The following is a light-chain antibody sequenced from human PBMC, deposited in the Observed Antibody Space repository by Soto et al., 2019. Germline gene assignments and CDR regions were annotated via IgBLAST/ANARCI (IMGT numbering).Light chain of an antibody. Sequence: QSVLTQPPSASGTPGQRVTISCSGSSSNIGSNYVYWYQQLPGTAPKLLIYRNNRRPSGVPDRFSGSKSGTSASLAISGLRSEDGADYYCATWDDSLSGRVFGGGTKRTVL. V-gene: IGLV1-47*01. CDR2: RNN. CDR1: SSNIGSNY. CDR3: ATWDDSLSGRV. J-gene: IGLJ2*01.